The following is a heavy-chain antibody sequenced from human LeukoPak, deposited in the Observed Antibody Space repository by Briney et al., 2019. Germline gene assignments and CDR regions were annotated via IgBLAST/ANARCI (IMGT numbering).Heavy chain of an antibody. CDR3: ARDLTGVAVAPSAPDY. J-gene: IGHJ4*02. D-gene: IGHD6-19*01. CDR2: INAGNGNT. Sequence: ASVKVSCKASGYTFTSYAMHWVRQAPGQRLEWMGWINAGNGNTKYSQKFQGRVTITRDTSASTAYMELSSLRSEDTAVYYCARDLTGVAVAPSAPDYWGQGTLVTVSS. CDR1: GYTFTSYA. V-gene: IGHV1-3*01.